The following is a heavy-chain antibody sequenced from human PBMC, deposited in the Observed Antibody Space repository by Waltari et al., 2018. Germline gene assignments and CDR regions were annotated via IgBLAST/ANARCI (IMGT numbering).Heavy chain of an antibody. CDR2: ISYDGRDL. CDR3: AKEGVVINGYYFDY. V-gene: IGHV3-30*18. J-gene: IGHJ4*02. Sequence: QVLLVESGGGVVQPGTSLRLSCAASGFSFSNFGMHWVRQAPGKWLESVAVISYDGRDLYYADSVKGRATISRDNSKNTLYLQMNSLRPEDTAVYYCAKEGVVINGYYFDYWGQGTLVTVSS. CDR1: GFSFSNFG. D-gene: IGHD2-21*01.